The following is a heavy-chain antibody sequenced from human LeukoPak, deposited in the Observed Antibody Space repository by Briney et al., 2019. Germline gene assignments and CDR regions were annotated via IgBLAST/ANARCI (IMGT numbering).Heavy chain of an antibody. D-gene: IGHD5-12*01. CDR2: IKHDGSDQ. CDR1: GFTFSNYW. CDR3: ARQNGYGALDY. J-gene: IGHJ4*02. Sequence: GGSLRLSCAASGFTFSNYWLTWVRQAPGKGLEWVANIKHDGSDQYYLDSVKGRFTISRDNAKNSLYLQMNSLRAEDTAVYYCARQNGYGALDYWGQGTLVTVSS. V-gene: IGHV3-7*01.